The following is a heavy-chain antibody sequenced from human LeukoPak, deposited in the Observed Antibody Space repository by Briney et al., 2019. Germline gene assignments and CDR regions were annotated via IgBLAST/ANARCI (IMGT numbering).Heavy chain of an antibody. CDR1: GGSISGYH. V-gene: IGHV4-59*01. CDR2: IYYSGSS. J-gene: IGHJ6*03. D-gene: IGHD2-15*01. CDR3: ARVLRSYYYYYYMDV. Sequence: PSETLSLTCTVSGGSISGYHWSWIRQPPGKGLEWLGYIYYSGSSNYNPSLKSRVTMSADTSKNQFSLKLSSVTAADTAVYYCARVLRSYYYYYYMDVWGKGTTVTVSS.